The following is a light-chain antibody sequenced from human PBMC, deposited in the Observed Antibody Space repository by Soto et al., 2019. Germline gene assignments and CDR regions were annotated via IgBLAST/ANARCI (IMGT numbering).Light chain of an antibody. CDR1: QGIINY. CDR2: AAS. CDR3: QKYDRAPYT. J-gene: IGKJ2*01. Sequence: DIQMTQSPSSLSASVGDRVTITCRASQGIINYLGWYQQKPGKVPKLLIYAASTLHSGVPSRFSGSGSGTDFTLTISSLQPEDVATYYCQKYDRAPYTFGQGTKLEIK. V-gene: IGKV1-27*01.